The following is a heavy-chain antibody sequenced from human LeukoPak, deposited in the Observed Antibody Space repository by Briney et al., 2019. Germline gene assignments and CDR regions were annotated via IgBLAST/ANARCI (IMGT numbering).Heavy chain of an antibody. CDR3: VTGGYCTSPNCYTLLDY. V-gene: IGHV3-64D*06. J-gene: IGHJ4*02. D-gene: IGHD2-2*02. CDR1: GFTFRSYA. CDR2: ISSDGGTT. Sequence: GGSLRLSCSASGFTFRSYAMHWVGQPPGKGLKYVSRISSDGGTTYYTDSVKGRFTISRDNSKNRLYLQMSGLRLEDTAVYYCVTGGYCTSPNCYTLLDYWGQGTVVTVSS.